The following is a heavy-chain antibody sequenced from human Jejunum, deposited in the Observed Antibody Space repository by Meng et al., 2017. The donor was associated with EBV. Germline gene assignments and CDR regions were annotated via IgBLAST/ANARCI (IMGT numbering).Heavy chain of an antibody. Sequence: QLQLPESGPGLVKPSETLSLTCSGSGVPIRSSGYYWGWIRQSPGKGLEWIGSVYYTGSTYYNPSLSSRVTTSVDTSNNRFSLRLNSVTAADTAVYYCARDVFNHYDSNGDYSIFDSWGQGTLVTVSS. CDR1: GVPIRSSGYY. J-gene: IGHJ4*02. CDR3: ARDVFNHYDSNGDYSIFDS. D-gene: IGHD3-22*01. CDR2: VYYTGST. V-gene: IGHV4-39*07.